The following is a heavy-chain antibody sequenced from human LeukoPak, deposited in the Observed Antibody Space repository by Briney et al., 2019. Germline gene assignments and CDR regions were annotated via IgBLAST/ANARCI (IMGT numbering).Heavy chain of an antibody. CDR3: ARLDRSGYEMGGTWFDP. Sequence: SETLSLTCTVSGASIRSSYWSWLRQPPGKGLEWIGYIYYTGSTNSNPSLKSRVTVSLDTSKNQVSLKLSSMTAADTAVYYCARLDRSGYEMGGTWFDPWGQGTLVTVSS. CDR2: IYYTGST. D-gene: IGHD3-22*01. J-gene: IGHJ5*02. CDR1: GASIRSSY. V-gene: IGHV4-59*08.